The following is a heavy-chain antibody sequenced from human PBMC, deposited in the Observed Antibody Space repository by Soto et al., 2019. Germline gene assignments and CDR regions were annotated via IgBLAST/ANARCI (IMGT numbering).Heavy chain of an antibody. D-gene: IGHD4-17*01. V-gene: IGHV4-30-4*01. CDR2: IYYSGST. J-gene: IGHJ5*02. Sequence: SETLSLTCTVSGGSISSGDYYWSWIRQPPGKGLEWIGYIYYSGSTYYNPSLKSRVTISVDTSKNQFSLKLSSVTAADTAVYYCARAVSDYGEPVDPWGQGTLVTVSS. CDR3: ARAVSDYGEPVDP. CDR1: GGSISSGDYY.